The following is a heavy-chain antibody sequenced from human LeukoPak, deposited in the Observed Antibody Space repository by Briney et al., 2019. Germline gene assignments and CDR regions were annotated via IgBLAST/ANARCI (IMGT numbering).Heavy chain of an antibody. V-gene: IGHV3-21*04. J-gene: IGHJ3*02. CDR3: AKGRWGLTINNFDI. Sequence: PGGSLRLSCAASGFTFDDYAMHWVRQAPGKGLEWVSSITSSSTYIYYADSVKGRFTISRDNAKNSLYLQMNSLRGEDTAVYYCAKGRWGLTINNFDIWGQGTMVTVSS. D-gene: IGHD3-9*01. CDR1: GFTFDDYA. CDR2: ITSSSTYI.